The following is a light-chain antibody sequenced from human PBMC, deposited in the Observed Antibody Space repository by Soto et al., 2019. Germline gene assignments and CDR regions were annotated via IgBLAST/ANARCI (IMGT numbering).Light chain of an antibody. CDR3: QLYGSSPPT. V-gene: IGKV3-20*01. CDR1: QSVSKNF. CDR2: GAS. J-gene: IGKJ4*01. Sequence: EIVLTQSPGTLSLSPGERATLSCRASQSVSKNFLAWYQQKPGQAPRLLISGASNRATGIPDRFSGSGSGTDFSLTTDSLEPEDLAVYFCQLYGSSPPTFGGGTKVAIK.